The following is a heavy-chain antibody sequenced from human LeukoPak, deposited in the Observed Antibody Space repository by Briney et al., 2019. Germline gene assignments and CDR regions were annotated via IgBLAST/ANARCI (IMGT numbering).Heavy chain of an antibody. CDR1: GFTFNDYY. J-gene: IGHJ5*02. V-gene: IGHV3-11*01. Sequence: GGSPRLSCAASGFTFNDYYMSWIRQAPGKGREWLSYINIGGTNTHYADSVKGRFTISRDNAKKSLYSEMNNLRAEDTAVYYCATDGAGFDTWGQGVLVTVSS. CDR3: ATDGAGFDT. CDR2: INIGGTNT.